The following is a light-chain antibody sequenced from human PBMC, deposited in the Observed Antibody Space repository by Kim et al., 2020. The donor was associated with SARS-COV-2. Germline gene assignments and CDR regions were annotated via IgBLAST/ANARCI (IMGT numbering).Light chain of an antibody. CDR2: GAS. Sequence: SPGETATPSCWASQSFTNSYLAWYQHKPGQAPRLLIFGASNRASGIPDRFSACGSGADFTLTISRLEPEDTGVYYCHQYGSSPPYTFGQGAKLEI. J-gene: IGKJ2*01. CDR1: QSFTNSY. V-gene: IGKV3-20*01. CDR3: HQYGSSPPYT.